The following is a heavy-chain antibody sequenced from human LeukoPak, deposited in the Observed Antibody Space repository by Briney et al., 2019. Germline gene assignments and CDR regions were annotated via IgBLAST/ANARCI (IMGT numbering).Heavy chain of an antibody. CDR3: VKGRQYSSSGQFDY. D-gene: IGHD6-13*01. CDR2: IRYDGSNK. V-gene: IGHV3-30*02. Sequence: GGSLRLCCTASGFTFSSYGMHWVRQAPGKGLEWLAFIRYDGSNKYYADSVKGRFTISRDNSKNTLYLQMNSLRAEDTAVYYCVKGRQYSSSGQFDYWGQGTLVTVSS. CDR1: GFTFSSYG. J-gene: IGHJ4*02.